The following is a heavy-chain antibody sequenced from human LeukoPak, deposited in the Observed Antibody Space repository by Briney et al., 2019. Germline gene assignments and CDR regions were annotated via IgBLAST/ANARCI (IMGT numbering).Heavy chain of an antibody. J-gene: IGHJ3*02. CDR3: ARDSEDAFDI. Sequence: SGGSLRLSCAASGFTFSSYSMNWVSQAPGKGLEWVSSISSSSSYIYYADSVKGRFTISRDNAKNSLYLQMNSLRAEDTAVYYCARDSEDAFDIWGQGTMVTVSS. D-gene: IGHD3-10*01. CDR2: ISSSSSYI. V-gene: IGHV3-21*01. CDR1: GFTFSSYS.